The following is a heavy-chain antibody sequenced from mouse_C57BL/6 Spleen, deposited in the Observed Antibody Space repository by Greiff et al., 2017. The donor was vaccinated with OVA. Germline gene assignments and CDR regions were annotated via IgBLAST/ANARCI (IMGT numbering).Heavy chain of an antibody. Sequence: QVQLQQPGAELVKPGASVKLSCKASGYTFTSYWMHWVKQRPGQGLEWIGMIHPNSGSTNYNEKFKSKATLTVDKSSSTAYMQLSSLTSEDSAVYYCARPSYYSNSRYAMDYWGQGTSVTVSS. V-gene: IGHV1-64*01. CDR3: ARPSYYSNSRYAMDY. CDR2: IHPNSGST. J-gene: IGHJ4*01. D-gene: IGHD2-5*01. CDR1: GYTFTSYW.